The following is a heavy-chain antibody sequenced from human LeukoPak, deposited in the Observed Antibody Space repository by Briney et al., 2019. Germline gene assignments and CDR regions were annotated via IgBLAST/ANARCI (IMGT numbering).Heavy chain of an antibody. CDR3: ARPLYSSGWDAFDI. D-gene: IGHD6-19*01. J-gene: IGHJ3*02. V-gene: IGHV4-4*02. CDR2: IHQSGST. Sequence: SGTLSLTCAVSGGSISSFNWWSWVRQSPGKGLQWIGEIHQSGSTNYNPSLKSRVTISVDTSKNQFSLKLRSVTAADTAVYYCARPLYSSGWDAFDIWGQGTIVTVSS. CDR1: GGSISSFNW.